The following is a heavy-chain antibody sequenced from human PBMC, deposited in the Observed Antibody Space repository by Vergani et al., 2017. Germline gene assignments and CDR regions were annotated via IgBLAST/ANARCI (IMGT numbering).Heavy chain of an antibody. CDR2: IIPILGIA. CDR3: ARGSVAAAGTYYYYGMDV. D-gene: IGHD6-13*01. V-gene: IGHV1-69*02. CDR1: GGTFSSYT. Sequence: QVQLVQSGAEVKKPGSSVKVSCKASGGTFSSYTISWERQAPGQGLEWMGRIIPILGIANYAQKFQGRVTITADKSTSTAYMELSSLRSEDTAVYYCARGSVAAAGTYYYYGMDVWGQGTTVTVSS. J-gene: IGHJ6*02.